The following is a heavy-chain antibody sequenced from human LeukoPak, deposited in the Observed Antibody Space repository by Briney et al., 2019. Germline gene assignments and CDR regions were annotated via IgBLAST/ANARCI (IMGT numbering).Heavy chain of an antibody. CDR3: ARYCSGGSCYGRGFDY. CDR2: IKQDGSEK. V-gene: IGHV3-7*05. CDR1: GFTSSSYW. Sequence: GGSLRLSCAASGFTSSSYWMSWVRQARGKGLEWVANIKQDGSEKYYVDSVKGRFTISRDNAKNSLYLQMNSLRAEDTAVYYCARYCSGGSCYGRGFDYWGQGTLVTVSS. J-gene: IGHJ4*02. D-gene: IGHD2-15*01.